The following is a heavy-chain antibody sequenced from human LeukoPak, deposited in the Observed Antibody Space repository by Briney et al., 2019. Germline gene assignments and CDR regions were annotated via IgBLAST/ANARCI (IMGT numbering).Heavy chain of an antibody. Sequence: GGSLRLSCATSGFTVSNNYMRWVRQAPGKGLEWVSLIYSGGATFYADAVKGRFTISSDGSKNTLYLQMNSLRAEDTVVYYCARDPPAVAANTYGWGQGTLVTVSS. CDR3: ARDPPAVAANTYG. D-gene: IGHD6-6*01. CDR2: IYSGGAT. V-gene: IGHV3-66*01. J-gene: IGHJ4*02. CDR1: GFTVSNNY.